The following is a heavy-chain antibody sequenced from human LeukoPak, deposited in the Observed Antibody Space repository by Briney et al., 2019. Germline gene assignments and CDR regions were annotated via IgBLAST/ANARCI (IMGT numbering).Heavy chain of an antibody. V-gene: IGHV3-20*04. J-gene: IGHJ4*02. Sequence: TGGSLRLSCAASGFTVSSNYMSWVRQAPGKGLEWVSGINWNGGSTGYADSVKGRFTISRDNTKNSLSLQMNSLRVEDTAFYYCAKTGGYGGNFPFDYWGQGTLVTVSS. CDR2: INWNGGST. CDR3: AKTGGYGGNFPFDY. CDR1: GFTVSSNY. D-gene: IGHD4-23*01.